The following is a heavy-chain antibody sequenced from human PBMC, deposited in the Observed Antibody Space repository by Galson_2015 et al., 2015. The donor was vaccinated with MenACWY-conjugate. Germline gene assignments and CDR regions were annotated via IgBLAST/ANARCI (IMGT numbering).Heavy chain of an antibody. J-gene: IGHJ5*02. Sequence: SLRLSCAASGFTFSTYDFHWVRQAAGKGLEWVSGIGFGGGTHYLDSVKGRFTISRENAQNSLYLQMNSLSAGDTAMYYCARDHYDSSGYSDWFDPWGQGTLVTVSS. V-gene: IGHV3-13*04. D-gene: IGHD3-22*01. CDR3: ARDHYDSSGYSDWFDP. CDR1: GFTFSTYD. CDR2: IGFGGGT.